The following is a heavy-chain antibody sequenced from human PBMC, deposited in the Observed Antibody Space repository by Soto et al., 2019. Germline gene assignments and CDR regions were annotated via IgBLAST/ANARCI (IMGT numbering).Heavy chain of an antibody. D-gene: IGHD5-18*01. V-gene: IGHV3-30*18. CDR2: ISYDGSNK. CDR1: GFTFSSYG. J-gene: IGHJ6*02. CDR3: AKSGYSYGLDYYGMDV. Sequence: PGGSLRLSCAASGFTFSSYGMHWVRQAPGKGLEWVAVISYDGSNKYYADSVKGRFTISRDNSKNTLYLQMNSLRAEDTAVYYCAKSGYSYGLDYYGMDVWGQGTTVTVSS.